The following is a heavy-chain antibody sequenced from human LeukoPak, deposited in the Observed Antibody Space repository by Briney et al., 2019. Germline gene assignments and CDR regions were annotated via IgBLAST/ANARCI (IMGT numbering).Heavy chain of an antibody. CDR2: ISYDGSNK. V-gene: IGHV3-30-3*01. J-gene: IGHJ4*02. D-gene: IGHD3-22*01. Sequence: GGSLRLSCAASGFTFSNYAMHWVRQAPGKGLEWVAVISYDGSNKYYADSVKGRFTISRDNSKNTLYLQMNSLRAEDTAVYYCAREDDYYDSSGYLDYWGQGTLVTVSS. CDR3: AREDDYYDSSGYLDY. CDR1: GFTFSNYA.